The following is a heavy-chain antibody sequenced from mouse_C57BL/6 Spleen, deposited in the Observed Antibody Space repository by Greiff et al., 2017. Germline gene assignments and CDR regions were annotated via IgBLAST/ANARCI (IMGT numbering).Heavy chain of an antibody. J-gene: IGHJ2*01. CDR1: GFTFSDYG. V-gene: IGHV5-17*01. D-gene: IGHD2-4*01. CDR3: ARYDYDDEGVAHYFDY. Sequence: DVKLVESGGGLVKPGGSLKLSCAASGFTFSDYGMHWVRQAPEKGLEWVAYISSGSSTIYYADTVKGRFTISRDNAKNTLFLQMTSLRSEDTAMYYCARYDYDDEGVAHYFDYWGQGTTLTVSS. CDR2: ISSGSSTI.